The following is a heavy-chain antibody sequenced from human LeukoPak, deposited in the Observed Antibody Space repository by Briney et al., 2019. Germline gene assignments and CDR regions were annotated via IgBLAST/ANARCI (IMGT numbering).Heavy chain of an antibody. CDR2: IYYSGST. J-gene: IGHJ6*03. V-gene: IGHV4-39*01. CDR1: GGSISSSSYY. CDR3: ARPGPTPCFRSGRYMYV. D-gene: IGHD3-16*01. Sequence: KPSETLSLTCTVAGGSISSSSYYWGWIRQPPGKGLEWIGSIYYSGSTYYNPSLKSRVTISVDTSKNQFSLKLSSVTAADTAVYYCARPGPTPCFRSGRYMYVWVKGTTVTVSS.